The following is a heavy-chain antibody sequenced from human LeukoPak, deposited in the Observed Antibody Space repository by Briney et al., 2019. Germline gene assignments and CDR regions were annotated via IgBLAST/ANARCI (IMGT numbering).Heavy chain of an antibody. V-gene: IGHV4-61*02. CDR1: GGSISSGSYY. CDR2: IYTSGST. J-gene: IGHJ6*03. D-gene: IGHD3-9*01. Sequence: SQTLSLTCTVSGGSISSGSYYWSWIRQPAGKGLEWIGRIYTSGSTNYNPSFKSRVTISVDTSKNQFSLKLSSVTAADTAAYYCAGGPTTGYYYYMDVWGKGTTVTVSS. CDR3: AGGPTTGYYYYMDV.